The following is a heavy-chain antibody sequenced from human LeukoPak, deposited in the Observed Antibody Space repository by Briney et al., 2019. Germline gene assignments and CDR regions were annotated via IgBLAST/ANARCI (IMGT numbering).Heavy chain of an antibody. CDR3: ARDQVYDVWSGHLYYMDV. Sequence: SETLSLTCAVYGGSFSGYYWSWIRQPPGKGLEWIGEINHSGSTNYNPSLKSRVTISVDTSKNQFSLKLSSVTAADTAVYYCARDQVYDVWSGHLYYMDVWGKGTTVTVS. CDR1: GGSFSGYY. V-gene: IGHV4-34*01. D-gene: IGHD3-3*01. J-gene: IGHJ6*03. CDR2: INHSGST.